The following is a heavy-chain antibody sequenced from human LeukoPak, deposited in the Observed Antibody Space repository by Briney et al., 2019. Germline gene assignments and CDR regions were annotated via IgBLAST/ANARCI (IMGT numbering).Heavy chain of an antibody. V-gene: IGHV3-33*01. J-gene: IGHJ4*02. CDR2: IWDDGSNK. D-gene: IGHD5-24*01. CDR3: ARDRRWLQYSDY. Sequence: GGSLRLSCAASGLNFNDNDMDWVRQAPGKGLEWVAVIWDDGSNKYYAESVKGRFTISRDNSKNTLYLEMNSLRPEDTAVYYCARDRRWLQYSDYWGQGTLVTVSS. CDR1: GLNFNDND.